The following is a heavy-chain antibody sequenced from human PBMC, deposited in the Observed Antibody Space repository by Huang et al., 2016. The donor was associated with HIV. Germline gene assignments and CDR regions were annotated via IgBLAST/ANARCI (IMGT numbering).Heavy chain of an antibody. V-gene: IGHV1-46*01. D-gene: IGHD3-3*01. J-gene: IGHJ3*02. Sequence: QLVQSGAEVKKPGASVKLSCKASGYTFTSQYLNWVRQAPGQGLEWMGIIDPSGTTTSYAQKVQSRVTMTRNTSTTRFYMERSSLSSDYTAFYCCATRGPSITIFGVGAFDIWGQGTMVTVSS. CDR3: ATRGPSITIFGVGAFDI. CDR2: IDPSGTTT. CDR1: GYTFTSQY.